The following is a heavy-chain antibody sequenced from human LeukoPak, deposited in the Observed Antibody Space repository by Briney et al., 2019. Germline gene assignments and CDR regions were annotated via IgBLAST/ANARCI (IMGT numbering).Heavy chain of an antibody. J-gene: IGHJ4*02. Sequence: GGSLRLSCAASGFTLSTYNMIWVRQAPGKGLEWVSYISSGSGTIYYAGSVKGRFTISRDNAKNSLYLQMSSLRDEDTAVYYCASCRGYFHPFENWGQGTLVTVSS. CDR1: GFTLSTYN. CDR3: ASCRGYFHPFEN. D-gene: IGHD3-22*01. V-gene: IGHV3-48*02. CDR2: ISSGSGTI.